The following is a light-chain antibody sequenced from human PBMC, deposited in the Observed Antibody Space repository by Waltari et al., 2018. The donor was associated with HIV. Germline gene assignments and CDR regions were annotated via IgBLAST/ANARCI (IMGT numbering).Light chain of an antibody. J-gene: IGKJ2*01. Sequence: DIQLPQSPSSLPASVGASVPTTCQATQNIKGNLNWFQQKSGRAPKLLIYAGANLETGVPPRFSGGGSSTDYTLTISNLQPDDTGTYYCLQYDNLPYTFGQGTTLEI. CDR1: QNIKGN. V-gene: IGKV1-33*01. CDR2: AGA. CDR3: LQYDNLPYT.